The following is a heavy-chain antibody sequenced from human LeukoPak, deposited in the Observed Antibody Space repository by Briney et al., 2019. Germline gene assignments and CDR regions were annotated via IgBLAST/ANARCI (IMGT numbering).Heavy chain of an antibody. CDR2: IKPNSGGT. V-gene: IGHV1-2*02. Sequence: ASVNVSCKASGYTFTGYYIHWVRQAPGQGLEWMGWIKPNSGGTNYAQKFQGRVSMTRDTSISTAYMELSRLKSDDTAVYYCARDLGYTTSCWGQGTLVPVSS. J-gene: IGHJ4*02. CDR3: ARDLGYTTSC. D-gene: IGHD6-13*01. CDR1: GYTFTGYY.